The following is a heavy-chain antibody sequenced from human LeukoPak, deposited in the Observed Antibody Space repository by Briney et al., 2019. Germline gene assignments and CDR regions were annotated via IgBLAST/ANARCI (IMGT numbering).Heavy chain of an antibody. D-gene: IGHD5-18*01. J-gene: IGHJ4*02. CDR2: ISSSSSYI. V-gene: IGHV3-21*01. CDR1: GFTFSSYG. CDR3: AREETAMAPIDY. Sequence: GGSLRLSCAASGFTFSSYGMHWVRQAPGKGLEWVSSISSSSSYIYYADSVKGRFTISRDNAKNSLYLQMNSLRAEDTAVYYCAREETAMAPIDYWGQGTLVTVSS.